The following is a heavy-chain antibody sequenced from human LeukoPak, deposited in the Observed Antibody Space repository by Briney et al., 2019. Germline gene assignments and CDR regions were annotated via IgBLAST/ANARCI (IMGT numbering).Heavy chain of an antibody. CDR3: ARIAVGYYYDSSGYFDWFDP. V-gene: IGHV3-21*01. Sequence: GGSLRLSCAASGFTFSSYSMTWVRQAPGKGLEWVSSISSSSSYIYYADSVKGRFTISRDNAKNSLYLQMNSLRAEDTAVYYCARIAVGYYYDSSGYFDWFDPWGQGTLVTVSS. CDR2: ISSSSSYI. J-gene: IGHJ5*02. D-gene: IGHD3-22*01. CDR1: GFTFSSYS.